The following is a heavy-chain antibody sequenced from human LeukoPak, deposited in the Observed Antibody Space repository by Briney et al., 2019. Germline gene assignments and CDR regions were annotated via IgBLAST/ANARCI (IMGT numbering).Heavy chain of an antibody. J-gene: IGHJ4*02. CDR2: INPNSGNT. CDR1: GGTFSSYT. Sequence: ASVKVSCKASGGTFSSYTISRVRQAPGQGLEWMGWINPNSGNTGYAQKFQGRVTMTRNTSISTAYMELSSLRSEDTAVYYCAGGRGGSYYYWGQGTLVTVSS. V-gene: IGHV1-8*02. D-gene: IGHD1-26*01. CDR3: AGGRGGSYYY.